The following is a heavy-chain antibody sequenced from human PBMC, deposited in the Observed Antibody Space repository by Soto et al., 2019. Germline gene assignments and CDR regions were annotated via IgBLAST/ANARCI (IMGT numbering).Heavy chain of an antibody. CDR3: ARERPAYCGGDCYPPGYFDY. J-gene: IGHJ4*02. CDR1: GGSISSYY. Sequence: SETLSLTCTVSGGSISSYYWSWIRQPPGKGLEWIGYIYYSGSTNYNPSLKSRVTISVDTSKNQFSLKLSSVTAADTAVYYCARERPAYCGGDCYPPGYFDYWGQGTLVTVSS. V-gene: IGHV4-59*01. D-gene: IGHD2-21*02. CDR2: IYYSGST.